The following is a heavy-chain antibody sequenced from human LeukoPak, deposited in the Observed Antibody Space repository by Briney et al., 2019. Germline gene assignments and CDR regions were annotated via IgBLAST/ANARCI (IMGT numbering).Heavy chain of an antibody. J-gene: IGHJ4*02. Sequence: GSLRLSCAASGFTFSTYGMHWVRQAPGKGLEWVAVTSYDGSNKNYVDSVKGRFTISRDNSKSTLYLQMNSLRAEDTAVYYCARSGVWSKGPDYWGQGALVTVSS. V-gene: IGHV3-30*03. CDR1: GFTFSTYG. CDR2: TSYDGSNK. CDR3: ARSGVWSKGPDY. D-gene: IGHD1-26*01.